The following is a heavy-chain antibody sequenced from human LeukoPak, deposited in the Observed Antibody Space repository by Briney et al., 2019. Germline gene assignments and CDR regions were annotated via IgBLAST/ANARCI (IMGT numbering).Heavy chain of an antibody. J-gene: IGHJ4*02. D-gene: IGHD3-3*01. V-gene: IGHV3-21*01. CDR3: ARDSYDFWSDNSGIDY. Sequence: GGSLRPSCAASGFTFSSYSMNWVRQAPGKGLEWVSSISSSSSYIYYADSVKGRFTISRDNAKNSLYLQMNSLRAEDTAVYYCARDSYDFWSDNSGIDYWGQGTLVTVSS. CDR1: GFTFSSYS. CDR2: ISSSSSYI.